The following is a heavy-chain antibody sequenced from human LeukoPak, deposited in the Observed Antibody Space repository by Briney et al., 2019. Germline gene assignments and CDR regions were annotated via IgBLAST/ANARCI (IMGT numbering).Heavy chain of an antibody. Sequence: PSETLSLTCTVSGDSISSWYWSWIRQPPGKGLEWIGYIYYSGTTYYNPSLKSRVSISFDTSKNQLSLKLSSVTAADTAVYYCARGEGYGGIYGMDVWGQGTTVTVSS. J-gene: IGHJ6*02. CDR1: GDSISSWY. V-gene: IGHV4-59*01. CDR3: ARGEGYGGIYGMDV. CDR2: IYYSGTT. D-gene: IGHD4-23*01.